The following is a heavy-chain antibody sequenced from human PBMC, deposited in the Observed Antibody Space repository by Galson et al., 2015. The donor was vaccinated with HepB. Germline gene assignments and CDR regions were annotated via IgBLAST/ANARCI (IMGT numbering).Heavy chain of an antibody. Sequence: SLRLSCAASGFTFSSYWMHWVRQAPGKGLEWVANIKQDGSEKYYVDSVKGRFTISRDNAKNSLYLQMNSLRAEDTAVYYCARDAPFYDFWSGSDYWGQGTLVTVSS. J-gene: IGHJ4*02. D-gene: IGHD3-3*01. CDR3: ARDAPFYDFWSGSDY. CDR1: GFTFSSYW. V-gene: IGHV3-7*03. CDR2: IKQDGSEK.